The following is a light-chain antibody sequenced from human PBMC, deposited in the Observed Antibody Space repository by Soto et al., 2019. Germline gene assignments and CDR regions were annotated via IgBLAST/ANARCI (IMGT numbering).Light chain of an antibody. CDR3: QRRSSGPLPWA. J-gene: IGKJ4*01. V-gene: IGKV3-11*01. CDR1: QSLSSS. CDR2: DAS. Sequence: TLSCRASQSLSSSLAWYQQKPGQAPRLLIYDASNRATGIPARFSGSGSGTDFTLTISSLEPEDFAVYYCQRRSSGPLPWAFGGGTKVDMK.